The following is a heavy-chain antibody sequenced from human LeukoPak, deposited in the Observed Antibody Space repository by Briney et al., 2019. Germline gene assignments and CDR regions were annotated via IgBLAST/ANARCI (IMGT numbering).Heavy chain of an antibody. Sequence: PSETLSLTCAVYGGSFGGYYWSWIRQPPGKGLEWIGEINHSGSTNYNPSLESRVTISVDTSKNQFSLKLSSVTAADTAVYYCARGGYCSSTSCWSSYYYYMDVWGKGTTVTVSS. CDR3: ARGGYCSSTSCWSSYYYYMDV. V-gene: IGHV4-34*01. CDR1: GGSFGGYY. CDR2: INHSGST. D-gene: IGHD2-2*01. J-gene: IGHJ6*03.